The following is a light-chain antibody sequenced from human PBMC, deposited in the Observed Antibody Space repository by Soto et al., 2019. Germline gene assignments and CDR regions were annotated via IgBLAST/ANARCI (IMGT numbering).Light chain of an antibody. CDR1: NNDVGNYKL. J-gene: IGLJ1*01. V-gene: IGLV2-23*01. CDR2: EGT. CDR3: YSYDSSLNTFYV. Sequence: QSALTQPASVSESPGQSITISCTGTNNDVGNYKLVSWLQHHLGKAPKLIIYEGTKRPSGVSNRFSASQSGNTASLTISGLQAEDEADYYCYSYDSSLNTFYVFGTGTKVTVL.